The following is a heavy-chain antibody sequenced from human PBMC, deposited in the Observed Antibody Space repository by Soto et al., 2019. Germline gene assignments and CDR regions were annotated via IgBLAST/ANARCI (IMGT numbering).Heavy chain of an antibody. J-gene: IGHJ6*04. V-gene: IGHV3-30-3*01. D-gene: IGHD6-25*01. CDR1: GFTFSSYA. Sequence: QVQLVESGGGVVQPGRSLRLSCAASGFTFSSYAMHWVRQAPGKGLEWVAVISYDGSNKYYADSVKGRLSISRENSRNTSCLQMNRLRAEDTAVYYWARDQRPQQDYYYYYGMDVWGKGTTVTVSS. CDR3: ARDQRPQQDYYYYYGMDV. CDR2: ISYDGSNK.